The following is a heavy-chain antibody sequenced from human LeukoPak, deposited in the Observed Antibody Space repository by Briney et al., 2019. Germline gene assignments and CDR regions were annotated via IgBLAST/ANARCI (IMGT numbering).Heavy chain of an antibody. Sequence: GGSLRLSCAASGFTFSNAWMSWVRQAPGKGLEWVGRIESKTDGGTTDYAAPVKGRFTISRDDSKNTLYLQMNSLKTEDTAVYYCTTDGRIGSGSYRSNYYYYGMDVWGQGTTVTVSS. CDR2: IESKTDGGTT. CDR1: GFTFSNAW. CDR3: TTDGRIGSGSYRSNYYYYGMDV. V-gene: IGHV3-15*04. J-gene: IGHJ6*02. D-gene: IGHD3-10*01.